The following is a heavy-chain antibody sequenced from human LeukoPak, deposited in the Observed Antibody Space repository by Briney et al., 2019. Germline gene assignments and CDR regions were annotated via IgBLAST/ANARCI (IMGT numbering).Heavy chain of an antibody. CDR2: IYNSGIT. CDR3: ARSVHSQDYLCDS. CDR1: CGPISVFY. Sequence: PSETLSLSCSGSCGPISVFYWTCLRQLPGKGLEWIGYIYNSGITNYNPSLKSRVTVSVDTSKNQFSLRLTSVTAADTAVYCCARSVHSQDYLCDSWGHGTLVSVSS. D-gene: IGHD4-11*01. J-gene: IGHJ5*01. V-gene: IGHV4-59*08.